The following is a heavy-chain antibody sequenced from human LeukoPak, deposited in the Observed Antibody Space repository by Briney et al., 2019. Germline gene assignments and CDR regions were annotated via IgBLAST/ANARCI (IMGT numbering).Heavy chain of an antibody. CDR1: GGSISNFY. J-gene: IGHJ5*02. Sequence: SETLSLTCTVSGGSISNFYWCWIRQPPGKGLEWIGYIFYSGSANYNPSLKSRVTISVDTSKNQFSLRLTSVTAADTAVYYCERGNGWYYPWGQGTLVTVSS. V-gene: IGHV4-59*08. CDR2: IFYSGSA. CDR3: ERGNGWYYP. D-gene: IGHD6-19*01.